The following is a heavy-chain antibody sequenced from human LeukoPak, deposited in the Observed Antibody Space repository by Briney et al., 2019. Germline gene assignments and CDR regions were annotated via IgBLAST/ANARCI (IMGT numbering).Heavy chain of an antibody. D-gene: IGHD3-22*01. Sequence: SETLSLTCAVSGYSISSGYYWGWIRQPPGKGLEWIGSIYHSGSTYYNPSLKSRVTISVDTSKNQFSLKLSSVTAADTAVYYCARGPDSSGYLGYWGRGTLVTVSS. J-gene: IGHJ4*02. CDR3: ARGPDSSGYLGY. CDR2: IYHSGST. V-gene: IGHV4-38-2*01. CDR1: GYSISSGYY.